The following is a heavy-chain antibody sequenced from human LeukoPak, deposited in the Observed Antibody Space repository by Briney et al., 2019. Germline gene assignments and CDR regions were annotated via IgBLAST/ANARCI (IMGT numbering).Heavy chain of an antibody. J-gene: IGHJ4*02. CDR1: GYTFTGYY. CDR3: AKSRTTGSASSDY. V-gene: IGHV1-2*02. D-gene: IGHD2-8*02. CDR2: INPNSGGT. Sequence: LRASVKVSCKASGYTFTGYYMHWVRQAPGQGLEWMGWINPNSGGTNYAQKFQGRVTMTRDTSISTAYMELSRLRSDDTAVYYCAKSRTTGSASSDYWGQGTLVTVSS.